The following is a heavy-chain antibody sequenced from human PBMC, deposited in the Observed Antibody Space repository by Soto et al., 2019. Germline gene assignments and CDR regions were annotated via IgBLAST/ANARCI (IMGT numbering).Heavy chain of an antibody. J-gene: IGHJ2*01. Sequence: EVQLVESGGNLVQPGGSLRLSCAASGFTFSTYSMNWVRQAPGKGLEWISYISSGSSTRYYADSVKGRFTISRDNAKNSLYLQMSSLRDEDTAVYYCARDLTMIAVENWYLDLWGRGTLVTVSS. CDR2: ISSGSSTR. D-gene: IGHD3-22*01. CDR1: GFTFSTYS. CDR3: ARDLTMIAVENWYLDL. V-gene: IGHV3-48*02.